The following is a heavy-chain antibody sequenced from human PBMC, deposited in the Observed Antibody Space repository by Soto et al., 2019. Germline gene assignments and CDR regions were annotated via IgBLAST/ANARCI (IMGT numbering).Heavy chain of an antibody. CDR3: VRRRGIDSSGYYFAGYFDY. D-gene: IGHD3-22*01. J-gene: IGHJ4*02. V-gene: IGHV3-64D*08. CDR1: RFTFSRYA. Sequence: EVQLVESGGGLVQPGGSLRLSCSASRFTFSRYAMHWVRQAPGKRLEYVSVIHGNGYNTYYADSVKGRFTVSRDNSKNTLYLQMSSLRAEDTAVYYCVRRRGIDSSGYYFAGYFDYWGQGTLVTVSS. CDR2: IHGNGYNT.